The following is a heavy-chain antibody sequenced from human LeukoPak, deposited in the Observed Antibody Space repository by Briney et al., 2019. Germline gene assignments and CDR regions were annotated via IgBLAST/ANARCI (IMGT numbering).Heavy chain of an antibody. CDR2: ISGGGGGT. CDR1: GFTFSSCA. D-gene: IGHD3-10*01. CDR3: AKGDRLAVRAPMDV. J-gene: IGHJ6*02. Sequence: PGGSLRLSCGASGFTFSSCAMSWVRQAPGKGLEWVSTISGGGGGTYYADSVKGRFTISRDNSKNTLYLQMNSLRAEDTAVYYCAKGDRLAVRAPMDVWGQGTMVIVSS. V-gene: IGHV3-23*01.